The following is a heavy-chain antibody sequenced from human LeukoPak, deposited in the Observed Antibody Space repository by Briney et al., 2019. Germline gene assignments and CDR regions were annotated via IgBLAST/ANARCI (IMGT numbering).Heavy chain of an antibody. CDR1: GYTFTTYG. CDR2: ISPYNGNT. Sequence: ASVKVSCKASGYTFTTYGISWVRQAPGQGLEWMGWISPYNGNTDYAQKLQGRVTMTTDTSTSTAYMELRSLRSDDTAVYYCARDRAVVVAATDYWGQGTLVTVSS. J-gene: IGHJ4*02. V-gene: IGHV1-18*01. CDR3: ARDRAVVVAATDY. D-gene: IGHD2-15*01.